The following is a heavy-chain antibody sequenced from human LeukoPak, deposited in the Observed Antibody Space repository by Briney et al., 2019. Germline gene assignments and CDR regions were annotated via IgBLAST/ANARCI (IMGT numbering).Heavy chain of an antibody. D-gene: IGHD2-15*01. CDR3: AKDGYCSGGSCYWAAAPPDY. CDR2: IYSGGST. V-gene: IGHV3-53*01. J-gene: IGHJ4*02. CDR1: GFTVSSNY. Sequence: PGGSLRLSCAASGFTVSSNYMSWVRQAPGKGLEWVSVIYSGGSTYYADSVKGRFTISRDNSKNTLYLQMNSLRAEDTAVYYCAKDGYCSGGSCYWAAAPPDYWGQGTLVTVSS.